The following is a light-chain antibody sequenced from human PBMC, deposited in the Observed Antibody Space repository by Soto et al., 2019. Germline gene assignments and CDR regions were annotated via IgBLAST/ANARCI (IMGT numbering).Light chain of an antibody. CDR3: QQFHSFPIT. V-gene: IGKV1-5*01. J-gene: IGKJ5*01. CDR2: DAS. Sequence: DIQMTQSPSTLSASAGDRVTITCRASQSISIWLAWYQQKPGKAPKLLINDASYLESGVPSRFTGSGSGTDFALTISNLQPDDFAAYYCQQFHSFPITFGQGTRLEI. CDR1: QSISIW.